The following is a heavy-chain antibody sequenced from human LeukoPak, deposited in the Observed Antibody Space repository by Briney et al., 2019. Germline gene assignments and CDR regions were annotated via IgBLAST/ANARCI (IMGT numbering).Heavy chain of an antibody. CDR3: ARVTCPGGDCYYYYGLDV. CDR1: GYTFTSYY. Sequence: ASVKVSCKASGYTFTSYYMHWVRQAPGQGLEWMGIINPSGGSTSYAQKFQGRVTMTRDTSTSTVYMELSSLRSDDTAVYYCARVTCPGGDCYYYYGLDVWGQGTTVTVSS. D-gene: IGHD2-21*02. J-gene: IGHJ6*02. V-gene: IGHV1-46*01. CDR2: INPSGGST.